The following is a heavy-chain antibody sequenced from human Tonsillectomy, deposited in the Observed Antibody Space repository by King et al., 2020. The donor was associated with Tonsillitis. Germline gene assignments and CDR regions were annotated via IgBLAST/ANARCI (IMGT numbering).Heavy chain of an antibody. Sequence: VQLVESGGGVVQPGRSLKLSCAASGFTFRGYAMHWVRQAPGKGLELVAAISYDGSNEYYADSVKGRFTISRDNSNNTLYLQMNSLRAEDTAVYYCARHSTISLLWFGVDYWGQGTLVTVSS. V-gene: IGHV3-30*01. CDR3: ARHSTISLLWFGVDY. CDR2: ISYDGSNE. D-gene: IGHD3-10*01. CDR1: GFTFRGYA. J-gene: IGHJ4*02.